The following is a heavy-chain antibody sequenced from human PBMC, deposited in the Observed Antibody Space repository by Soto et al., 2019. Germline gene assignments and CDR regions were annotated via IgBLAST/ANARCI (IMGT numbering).Heavy chain of an antibody. V-gene: IGHV3-53*01. Sequence: PGGSLRLCCAASGFTVSSNYMSWVRQAPGKGLEWVSVIYSGGSTYYADSVKSRFTISRDNSKNTLYLQMNSLRAEDTAVYYCETDWYNWNGPDYLGQLTLVTVSS. CDR3: ETDWYNWNGPDY. CDR2: IYSGGST. CDR1: GFTVSSNY. D-gene: IGHD1-20*01. J-gene: IGHJ4*02.